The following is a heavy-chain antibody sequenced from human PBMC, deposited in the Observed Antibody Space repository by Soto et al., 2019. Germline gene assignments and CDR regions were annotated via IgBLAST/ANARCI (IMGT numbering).Heavy chain of an antibody. CDR3: ARDSGRSDY. V-gene: IGHV1-18*01. J-gene: IGHJ4*02. Sequence: QGQLGQSGAEMKKPGASVKVSCKASGYTFTNFDISWVRQAPGQGLEWMGWISPCNGNTDYAQKFLGRFTMTTDTSTQTVYMELRSLRSDDTAFYYCARDSGRSDYWGQGTLVTVSS. CDR1: GYTFTNFD. CDR2: ISPCNGNT.